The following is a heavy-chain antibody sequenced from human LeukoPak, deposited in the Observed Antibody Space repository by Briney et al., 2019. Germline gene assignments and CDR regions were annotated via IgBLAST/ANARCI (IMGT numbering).Heavy chain of an antibody. CDR2: IYYSGST. D-gene: IGHD4-11*01. CDR1: GGSISSYY. Sequence: NTSETLSLTCTVSGGSISSYYWSWIRQPPGKGLEWIGYIYYSGSTNYNTSLKSRVTISVDTSKNQFSLKLSSVTAADTAVYYCAREVGYSNYVDYWGQGTLVTVSS. J-gene: IGHJ4*02. CDR3: AREVGYSNYVDY. V-gene: IGHV4-59*01.